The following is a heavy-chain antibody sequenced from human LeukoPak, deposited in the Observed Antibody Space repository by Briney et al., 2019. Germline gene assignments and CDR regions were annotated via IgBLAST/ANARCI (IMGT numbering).Heavy chain of an antibody. Sequence: GGSLRLSCAASTFTFSSYAMNWVRQAPGKGLEWVSGINGSGGRTYYADSVKGRFTISRDNSKNTLYVQMNSLRAEDTAVYYCAKSNYATHYYYYGMDVWGQGTTVTVSS. CDR3: AKSNYATHYYYYGMDV. CDR2: INGSGGRT. V-gene: IGHV3-23*01. D-gene: IGHD4-11*01. CDR1: TFTFSSYA. J-gene: IGHJ6*02.